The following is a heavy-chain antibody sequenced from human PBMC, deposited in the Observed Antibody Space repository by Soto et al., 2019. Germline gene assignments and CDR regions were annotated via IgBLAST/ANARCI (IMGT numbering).Heavy chain of an antibody. V-gene: IGHV4-34*01. D-gene: IGHD1-26*01. J-gene: IGHJ2*01. CDR3: EDGIRASVSVSAFLLNRSSDL. Sequence: GKELKWIGEINHSGSTNYNPSLKSRVTISVDTSKNQFSLKLSSVTAADIFFFQAEDGIRASVSVSAFLLNRSSDL. CDR2: INHSGST.